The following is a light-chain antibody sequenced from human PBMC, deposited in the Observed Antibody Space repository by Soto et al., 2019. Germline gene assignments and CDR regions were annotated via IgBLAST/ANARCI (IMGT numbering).Light chain of an antibody. CDR1: QSVSSSY. CDR2: GAS. J-gene: IGKJ2*01. V-gene: IGKV3-20*01. CDR3: EQYGTSPPYT. Sequence: EIVLTQSPGTLSLSPGERATLSCWASQSVSSSYLAWYQQKPGQAPRLLIYGASTSATGIPDRFSGSGSGTDFTLTISRLEPEDFAVYYCEQYGTSPPYTFGQGTKLEIK.